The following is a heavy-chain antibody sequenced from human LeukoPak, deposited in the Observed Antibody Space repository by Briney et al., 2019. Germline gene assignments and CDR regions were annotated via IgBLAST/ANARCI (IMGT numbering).Heavy chain of an antibody. CDR1: GFTFSSYG. V-gene: IGHV3-30*18. J-gene: IGHJ6*02. D-gene: IGHD4-17*01. CDR2: ISYDGSNK. CDR3: AKDQDYGEEDYGMDV. Sequence: GGSLRLSCAASGFTFSSYGMHWVRQAPGKGLEWVAVISYDGSNKYYADSVKDRFTISRDNSKNTLYLQMNSLRAEDTAVYYCAKDQDYGEEDYGMDVWGQGTTVTVSS.